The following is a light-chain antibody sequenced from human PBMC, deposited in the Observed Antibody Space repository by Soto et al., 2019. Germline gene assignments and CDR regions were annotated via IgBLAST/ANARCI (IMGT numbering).Light chain of an antibody. V-gene: IGLV2-14*01. Sequence: QSALTQPASVSGSPGQSITISCTGTSRDVGDYNYVSWYQQHPGKAPKLTIYEVSNRPSGVSNRFSGSKSDNTASLTISGLQAEDEADYYCCSYTSSSTWVFGEGTQLTVL. CDR3: CSYTSSSTWV. CDR2: EVS. J-gene: IGLJ3*02. CDR1: SRDVGDYNY.